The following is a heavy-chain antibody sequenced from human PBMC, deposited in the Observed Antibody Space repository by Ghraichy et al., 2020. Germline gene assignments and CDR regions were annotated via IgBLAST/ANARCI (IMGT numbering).Heavy chain of an antibody. CDR2: IKQDGSEI. Sequence: GGSLRLSCAASGFTFSSYWMTWVRQAPGKGLEWVANIKQDGSEIYYVDSVKGRFTISRDNAKNSLYLQMDSLRAEDTAIYSCARIVVLARGHYGMDVWGQATTVTFSS. J-gene: IGHJ6*02. D-gene: IGHD2-8*01. CDR3: ARIVVLARGHYGMDV. CDR1: GFTFSSYW. V-gene: IGHV3-7*01.